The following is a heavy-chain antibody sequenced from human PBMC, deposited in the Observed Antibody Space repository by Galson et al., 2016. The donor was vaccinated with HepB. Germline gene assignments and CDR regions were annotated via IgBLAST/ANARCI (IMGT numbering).Heavy chain of an antibody. CDR2: ISSSSTYI. Sequence: SLRLSCAVSGFTFSNYTMNWVRQAPGKGLEWVSSISSSSTYIYYADSVKGRFTISRDNAKNSLYLQMNSLRAEDTAVYYCARAGTTIATLFSFDYWGQGTLVTVSS. J-gene: IGHJ4*02. CDR3: ARAGTTIATLFSFDY. V-gene: IGHV3-21*01. CDR1: GFTFSNYT. D-gene: IGHD6-6*01.